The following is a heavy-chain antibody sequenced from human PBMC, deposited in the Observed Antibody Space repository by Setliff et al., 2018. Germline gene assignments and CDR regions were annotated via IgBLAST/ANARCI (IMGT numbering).Heavy chain of an antibody. V-gene: IGHV4-59*01. Sequence: KPSETLSLTCTVSGDSISDASIMAWIRQPPGKGLEFIGYVFYNGAAKYDPSLKSRVTMSVDTSKTQFSLKLNSMTTADTAVYYCARGGTYRYFDYWGQGALVTVPS. CDR2: VFYNGAA. J-gene: IGHJ4*02. CDR3: ARGGTYRYFDY. CDR1: GDSISDAS.